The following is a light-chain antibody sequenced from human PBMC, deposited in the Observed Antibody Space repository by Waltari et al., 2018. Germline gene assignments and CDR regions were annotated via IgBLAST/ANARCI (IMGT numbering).Light chain of an antibody. CDR1: SSNIGDYNL. Sequence: QSALTQPASVSGSPGQAITIPCTGTSSNIGDYNLVSWFQHPPGKVPKLVMYYVTKRPSGISDRFSGSKSGNTASLTISALQADDEADYYCCSYSTSGSWMFGGGTKVTVL. J-gene: IGLJ3*02. V-gene: IGLV2-23*02. CDR2: YVT. CDR3: CSYSTSGSWM.